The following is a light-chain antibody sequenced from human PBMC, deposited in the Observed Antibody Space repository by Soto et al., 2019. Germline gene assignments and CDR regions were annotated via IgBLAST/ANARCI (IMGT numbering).Light chain of an antibody. CDR1: SSDVGNYKY. Sequence: QSVLAQPASVSGSPGQSITISCTGTSSDVGNYKYVSWYQQHPGKAPKLMIYEVSNRPSGVSNRFSGSKSGNTASLTISGLQAEDETDYYCFSYTRSGTYVFGTGTKVTVL. CDR2: EVS. CDR3: FSYTRSGTYV. V-gene: IGLV2-14*01. J-gene: IGLJ1*01.